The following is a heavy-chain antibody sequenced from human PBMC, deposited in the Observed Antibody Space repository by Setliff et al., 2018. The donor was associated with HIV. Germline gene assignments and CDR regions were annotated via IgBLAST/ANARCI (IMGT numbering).Heavy chain of an antibody. CDR1: GFTFSSYS. CDR2: ISSSSSYI. V-gene: IGHV3-21*01. CDR3: ARPQYYYDTSGDDD. J-gene: IGHJ4*02. D-gene: IGHD3-22*01. Sequence: KTGGSLRLSCAASGFTFSSYSMSWVRQAPGKGLEWVSSISSSSSYIYYADSVKGRFTISRDNAKNSLYLQMNSLRAEDTAVYYCARPQYYYDTSGDDDWGQGTLVTVSS.